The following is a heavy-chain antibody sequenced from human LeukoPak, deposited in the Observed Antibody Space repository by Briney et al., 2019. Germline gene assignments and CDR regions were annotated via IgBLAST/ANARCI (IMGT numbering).Heavy chain of an antibody. CDR1: GGSISSYY. CDR3: ARAGGPVAGSDWFDP. V-gene: IGHV4-59*01. Sequence: SETLSLTCTVSGGSISSYYWSWIRQPPGTGLEWIGYIYYSGSTNYNPSLKSRVTISVDTSKNQFSLKLSSVTAADTAVYYCARAGGPVAGSDWFDPWGQGTLVTVSS. D-gene: IGHD6-19*01. CDR2: IYYSGST. J-gene: IGHJ5*02.